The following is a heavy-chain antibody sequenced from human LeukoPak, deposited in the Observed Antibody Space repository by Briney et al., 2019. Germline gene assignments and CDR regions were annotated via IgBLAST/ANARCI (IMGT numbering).Heavy chain of an antibody. V-gene: IGHV3-21*01. Sequence: XSSISSSSSYIYYADSVKGRFTISRDNAKNSLYLQMNSLRAEDTAVYYCARDYYDTSGYYHSGYWGQGTLVTVSS. CDR3: ARDYYDTSGYYHSGY. CDR2: ISSSSSYI. J-gene: IGHJ4*02. D-gene: IGHD3-22*01.